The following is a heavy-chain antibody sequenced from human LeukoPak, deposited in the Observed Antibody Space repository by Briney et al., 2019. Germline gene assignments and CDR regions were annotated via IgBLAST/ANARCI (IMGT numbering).Heavy chain of an antibody. CDR2: IIPIFGTA. J-gene: IGHJ4*02. Sequence: SVKVSCKASGGTFSSYAISWVRQAPGQGLEWMGRIIPIFGTAHYAQKFQGRVTITADESTSTAYMELSSLRSEDTAVYYCARLGPPVEMATISDYWGQGTLVTVSS. CDR3: ARLGPPVEMATISDY. D-gene: IGHD5-24*01. CDR1: GGTFSSYA. V-gene: IGHV1-69*13.